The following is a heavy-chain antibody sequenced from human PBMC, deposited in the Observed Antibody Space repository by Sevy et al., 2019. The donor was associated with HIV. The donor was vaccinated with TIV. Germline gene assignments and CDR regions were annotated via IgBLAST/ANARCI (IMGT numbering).Heavy chain of an antibody. J-gene: IGHJ6*02. CDR2: ISSSSSAI. Sequence: GGSLRLSCAASGFTFSSYSMNWVRQAPGKGLEWVSYISSSSSAIYYASSVKGRFTISRDNAKNSLYLQMNSLRDEDTAVYYCARDRSYDILTGYPRMDVWGQGTTVTVSS. V-gene: IGHV3-48*02. D-gene: IGHD3-9*01. CDR1: GFTFSSYS. CDR3: ARDRSYDILTGYPRMDV.